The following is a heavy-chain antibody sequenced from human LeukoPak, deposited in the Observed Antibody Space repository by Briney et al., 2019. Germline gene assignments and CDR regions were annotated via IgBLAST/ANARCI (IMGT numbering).Heavy chain of an antibody. CDR3: ATGSDSSGYTAFDI. V-gene: IGHV3-53*01. CDR1: GLTVSSNY. CDR2: IYSGGST. D-gene: IGHD3-22*01. J-gene: IGHJ3*02. Sequence: PPGGSPRLSCAASGLTVSSNYMSWVRQAPGKGLEWVSIIYSGGSTNYADSVKGRFTISRDNSKNTLYLQMNNLRAEDTAVYYCATGSDSSGYTAFDIWGQGTMVTVSS.